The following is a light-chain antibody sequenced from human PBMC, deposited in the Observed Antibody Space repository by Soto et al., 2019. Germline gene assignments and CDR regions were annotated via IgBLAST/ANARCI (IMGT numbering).Light chain of an antibody. CDR1: SSDIGGFDY. CDR3: SSLRAGGTLV. CDR2: EVF. V-gene: IGLV2-14*01. J-gene: IGLJ1*01. Sequence: QSVLTQPASVSGSPGQSITISCAGTSSDIGGFDYVSWYQQHPGKAPKLIIYEVFHRPSGVSNRFSGSKSDNTASLTISGLQADDESEYYCSSLRAGGTLVFGSGTKLTVL.